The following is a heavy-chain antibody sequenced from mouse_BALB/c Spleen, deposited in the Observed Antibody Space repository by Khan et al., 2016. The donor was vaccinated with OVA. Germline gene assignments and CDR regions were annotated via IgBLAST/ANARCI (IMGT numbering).Heavy chain of an antibody. V-gene: IGHV1-4*01. Sequence: QVRLQQSGAELARPGASVKMSCKASGYTFTSYTMHWVKQRPGQGLEWIGYINPSSGYTNYNQKFKDKATLTADKSSSTAYMQLSSLTSEDSAVYYCAREGACYRSDGWFAYWGQGTLVTVSA. CDR3: AREGACYRSDGWFAY. J-gene: IGHJ3*01. CDR2: INPSSGYT. CDR1: GYTFTSYT. D-gene: IGHD2-14*01.